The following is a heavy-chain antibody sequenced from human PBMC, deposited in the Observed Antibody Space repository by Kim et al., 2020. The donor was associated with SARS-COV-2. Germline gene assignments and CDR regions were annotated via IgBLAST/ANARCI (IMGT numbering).Heavy chain of an antibody. CDR3: AKGPRRVDIVATIRGYYYYGMDV. V-gene: IGHV3-23*01. CDR1: GFTFSSYA. CDR2: ISGSGGST. D-gene: IGHD5-12*01. J-gene: IGHJ6*02. Sequence: GGSLILSCAASGFTFSSYAMSWVRQAPGKGLEWVSAISGSGGSTYYADSVKGRFTISRDNSKNTLYLQMNSLRAEDTAVYYCAKGPRRVDIVATIRGYYYYGMDVWGQGTTVTVSS.